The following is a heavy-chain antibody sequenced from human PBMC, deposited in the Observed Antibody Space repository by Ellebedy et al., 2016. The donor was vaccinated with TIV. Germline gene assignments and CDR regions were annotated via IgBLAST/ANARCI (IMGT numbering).Heavy chain of an antibody. CDR1: GFTFRSYA. V-gene: IGHV3-23*01. Sequence: PGGSLRLSCAASGFTFRSYATSWVRKAPGKGPEWVSGIIASGDRSFHADSVRGRFTLSRDNSKHTLSLQMYNLRAEDTGVYYCAKEAAPTGKPYFDYWGQGSQVTVSP. D-gene: IGHD1-14*01. CDR3: AKEAAPTGKPYFDY. CDR2: IIASGDRS. J-gene: IGHJ4*02.